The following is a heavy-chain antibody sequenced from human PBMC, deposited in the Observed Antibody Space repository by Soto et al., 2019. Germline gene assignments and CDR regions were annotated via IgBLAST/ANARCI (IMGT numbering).Heavy chain of an antibody. D-gene: IGHD4-17*01. CDR1: GFTFSSYA. CDR2: ISGSGGST. J-gene: IGHJ4*02. V-gene: IGHV3-23*01. Sequence: HPGGSLRLSCAASGFTFSSYAMSWVRQAPGKGLEWVSTISGSGGSTYYAAPVKGRFTISRDNSKTTLYLQMNSLRAEDTAVYYCAKANYGDYSGVDYWGQGTLVTVSS. CDR3: AKANYGDYSGVDY.